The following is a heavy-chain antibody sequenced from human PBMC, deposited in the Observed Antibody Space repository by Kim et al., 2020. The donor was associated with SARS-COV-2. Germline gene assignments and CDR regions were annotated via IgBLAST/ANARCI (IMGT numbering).Heavy chain of an antibody. Sequence: GGSLRLSCAASGFTFSSYSMNWVRQAPGKGLEWVSPISSSSSYIYYADSVKGRFTISRDNAKNSLYLQMNSLRAEDTAVYYCARDASNYYDSSGYSRRVPGVRFGYWGQGTLVTVSS. J-gene: IGHJ4*01. V-gene: IGHV3-21*01. CDR2: ISSSSSYI. CDR1: GFTFSSYS. D-gene: IGHD3-22*01. CDR3: ARDASNYYDSSGYSRRVPGVRFGY.